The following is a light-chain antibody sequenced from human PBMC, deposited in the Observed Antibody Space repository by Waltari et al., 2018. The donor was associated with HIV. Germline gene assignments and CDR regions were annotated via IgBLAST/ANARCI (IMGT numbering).Light chain of an antibody. CDR3: AAWDDSLSGWV. CDR2: RNS. Sequence: QSALTQPPSTSGTPGQTVTIPCSGSSNIGDNYVSWYQQLPGTAPKLLIYRNSQRPSGVRDRFSGSKSGTSASLAINDLRSEDEAEYHCAAWDDSLSGWVFGGGTNLTVL. V-gene: IGLV1-47*01. J-gene: IGLJ3*02. CDR1: SNIGDNY.